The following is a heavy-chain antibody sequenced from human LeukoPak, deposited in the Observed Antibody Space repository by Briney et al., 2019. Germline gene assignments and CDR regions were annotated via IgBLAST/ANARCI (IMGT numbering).Heavy chain of an antibody. CDR1: GFTFSSYA. CDR3: AKDSRYFDWFHTRDAFDI. V-gene: IGHV3-23*01. CDR2: ISGSGGST. J-gene: IGHJ3*02. D-gene: IGHD3-9*01. Sequence: GGSLRLSCAASGFTFSSYAMSWVRQAPGKGLEWVSAISGSGGSTYYADSVKGRFTISRDNSKNTLYLQMNSLRAEDTVVYYCAKDSRYFDWFHTRDAFDIWGQGTMVTVSS.